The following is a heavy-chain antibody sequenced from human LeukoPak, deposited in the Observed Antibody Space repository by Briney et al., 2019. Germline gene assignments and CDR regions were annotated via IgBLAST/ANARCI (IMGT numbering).Heavy chain of an antibody. V-gene: IGHV1-2*02. CDR1: GYTFTGYY. Sequence: GASVKVSCKASGYTFTGYYLHWVRQAPGQGLEHMGWIYANSGGTKYAQKFQGRVTMTRDTSISTAYMELSSLTSDDTAVYYCARLAYDVSAYWGQGTLVTVST. D-gene: IGHD5-12*01. CDR3: ARLAYDVSAY. CDR2: IYANSGGT. J-gene: IGHJ4*02.